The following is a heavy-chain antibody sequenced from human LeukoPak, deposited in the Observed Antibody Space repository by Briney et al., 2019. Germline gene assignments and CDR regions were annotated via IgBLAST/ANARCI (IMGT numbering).Heavy chain of an antibody. V-gene: IGHV1-24*01. D-gene: IGHD1-26*01. Sequence: ASVKVSCKVSGYTLTELSMHWVRQAPGKGLEWMGGFDPEDGETIYAQKFQGRVTMTEDTSTDTAYMELSSLRSEDTAVYYCATAYRGAPSWSPCDYWGQGTLVTVSS. CDR3: ATAYRGAPSWSPCDY. J-gene: IGHJ4*02. CDR1: GYTLTELS. CDR2: FDPEDGET.